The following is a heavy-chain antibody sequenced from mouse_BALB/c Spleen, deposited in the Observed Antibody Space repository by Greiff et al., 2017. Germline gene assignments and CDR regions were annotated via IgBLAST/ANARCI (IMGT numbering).Heavy chain of an antibody. CDR3: ARSGYDNPSGVDY. D-gene: IGHD2-10*02. V-gene: IGHV5-17*02. Sequence: EVMLVESGGGLVQPGGSRKLSCAASGFTFSSFGMHWVRQAPEKGLEWVAYISSGSSTIYYADTVKGRFTISRDNPKNTLFLQMTSLRSEDTAMYYCARSGYDNPSGVDYWGQGTTLTVSS. J-gene: IGHJ2*01. CDR1: GFTFSSFG. CDR2: ISSGSSTI.